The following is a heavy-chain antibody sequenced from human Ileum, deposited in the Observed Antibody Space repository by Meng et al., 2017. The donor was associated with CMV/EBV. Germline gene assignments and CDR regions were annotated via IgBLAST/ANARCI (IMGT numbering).Heavy chain of an antibody. J-gene: IGHJ4*02. CDR3: AREKVQFWSFEY. V-gene: IGHV4-4*07. CDR2: IYISGIS. D-gene: IGHD5-18*01. Sequence: QVQLPESGPGLVSPSETLSLTCTVSGDSISGFYWSWIRQPAGKGLEWIGRIYISGISNYNPSLKSRVTISEDTSKNQFSLKLSSVTAADTAVYYCAREKVQFWSFEYWGQGSLVTVSS. CDR1: GDSISGFY.